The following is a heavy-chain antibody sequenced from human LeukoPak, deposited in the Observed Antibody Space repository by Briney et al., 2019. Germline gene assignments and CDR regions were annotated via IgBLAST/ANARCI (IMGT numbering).Heavy chain of an antibody. J-gene: IGHJ1*01. CDR3: ARDNARGGSFSDYLRYFPH. CDR1: GGSISSGSYY. Sequence: SETLSLTCTVSGGSISSGSYYWSWIRQPAGKGLEWIGRIYSSGSTNYNPSLKSRVTISVDTSKNQFSLNLGAVTAADTAVYYCARDNARGGSFSDYLRYFPHWGQGTLVTVSS. V-gene: IGHV4-61*02. D-gene: IGHD5/OR15-5a*01. CDR2: IYSSGST.